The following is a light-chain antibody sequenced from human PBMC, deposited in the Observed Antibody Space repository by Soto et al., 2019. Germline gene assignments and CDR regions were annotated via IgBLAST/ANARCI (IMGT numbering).Light chain of an antibody. V-gene: IGKV1-8*01. CDR1: HGISSY. CDR3: QQYKSYPLT. Sequence: TRMTQSRSSFSASTGDRVTITCRASHGISSYLAWYQHRPAKAPKLLIYAASSLQSGVPSKFSGSGSGTDFSLTISSLQPEDSATYYCQQYKSYPLTFGGGTKVDIK. CDR2: AAS. J-gene: IGKJ4*01.